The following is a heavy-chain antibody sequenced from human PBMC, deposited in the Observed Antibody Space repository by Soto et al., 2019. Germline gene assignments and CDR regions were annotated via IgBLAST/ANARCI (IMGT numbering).Heavy chain of an antibody. CDR3: AKRRGAGGHFDY. CDR1: GFTFSIYA. CDR2: VSIGGST. V-gene: IGHV3-23*01. Sequence: XGSLGLSCAASGFTFSIYAMGWVRQGPGKGLEWVAVVSIGGSTHYADSVRGRFTISRDNSKNTLSLQMNSLTAEDTAVYFCAKRRGAGGHFDYWGQGALVTVSS. D-gene: IGHD2-15*01. J-gene: IGHJ4*02.